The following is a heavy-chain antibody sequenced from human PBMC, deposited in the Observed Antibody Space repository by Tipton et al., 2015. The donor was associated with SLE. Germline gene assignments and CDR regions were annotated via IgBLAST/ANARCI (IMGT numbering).Heavy chain of an antibody. CDR1: GGSISSYY. J-gene: IGHJ4*02. Sequence: TLSLTCTVSGGSISSYYWSWIRQPPGKGLEWIGYIYYSGSTNYNPSLKSRVTISVDTSKNQFSLKLSSVTAADTAVYYCARQGAGAGFDYWGQGTLVTVSS. CDR3: ARQGAGAGFDY. V-gene: IGHV4-59*01. D-gene: IGHD6-19*01. CDR2: IYYSGST.